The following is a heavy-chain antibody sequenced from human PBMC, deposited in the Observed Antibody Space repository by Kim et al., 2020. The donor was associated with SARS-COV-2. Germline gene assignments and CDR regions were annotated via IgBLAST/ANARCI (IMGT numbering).Heavy chain of an antibody. J-gene: IGHJ3*02. D-gene: IGHD3-22*01. CDR3: AKGPVVPTMIVRPVGHAFHI. Sequence: GGSLRLSCAASGFTFSIYAMTWVRQAPGKGLEWVSGIVGSGGSTYYADSVKGRFTISRDNSKNTLYLQMNSLRVEDTAVYYCAKGPVVPTMIVRPVGHAFHIWGQGTMVTVSS. CDR1: GFTFSIYA. V-gene: IGHV3-23*01. CDR2: IVGSGGST.